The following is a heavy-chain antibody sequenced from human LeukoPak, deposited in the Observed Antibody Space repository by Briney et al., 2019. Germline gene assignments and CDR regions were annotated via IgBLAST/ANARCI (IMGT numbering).Heavy chain of an antibody. D-gene: IGHD3-22*01. V-gene: IGHV3-30*18. CDR3: AKQWSPVDYDRSGFDS. CDR2: ISYDGSNK. Sequence: GGSLRLSCAASGFTFSLFAIHWVRQAPGKGLEWVTVISYDGSNKFYADSVKGRFTISRDNSKNTLYLQMNSLRPEDTGVYYCAKQWSPVDYDRSGFDSWGQGTLVTVTS. J-gene: IGHJ4*02. CDR1: GFTFSLFA.